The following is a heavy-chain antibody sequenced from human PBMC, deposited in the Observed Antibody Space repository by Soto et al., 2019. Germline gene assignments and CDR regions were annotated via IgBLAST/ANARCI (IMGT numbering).Heavy chain of an antibody. J-gene: IGHJ4*02. D-gene: IGHD2-2*02. CDR1: GFTFSSYS. CDR3: AGGMKRGGVYIVVVPAAISDFDY. Sequence: GGSLRLSCAASGFTFSSYSMNWVRQAPGKGLEWVSSISSSSSYIYYADSVKGRFTISRDNAKNSLYLQMKSLRAEDTAVYYCAGGMKRGGVYIVVVPAAISDFDYWGQGTLVTVSS. V-gene: IGHV3-21*01. CDR2: ISSSSSYI.